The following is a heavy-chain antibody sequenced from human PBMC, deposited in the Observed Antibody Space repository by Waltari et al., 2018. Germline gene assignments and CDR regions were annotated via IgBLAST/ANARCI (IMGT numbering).Heavy chain of an antibody. CDR2: IYHTGST. CDR1: GGSINSGDYC. D-gene: IGHD3-16*01. V-gene: IGHV4-30-2*01. CDR3: ARGRYSYAVYYGLDV. Sequence: QLQLQVSGSGLVRPSETLSLTCGVSGGSINSGDYCWTWIGQPPGKGLEWIGYIYHTGSTYYNPSLRSRVTISVDRSKNHFALNLTSVRAADTAVYYCARGRYSYAVYYGLDVWGQGTTVTVSS. J-gene: IGHJ6*02.